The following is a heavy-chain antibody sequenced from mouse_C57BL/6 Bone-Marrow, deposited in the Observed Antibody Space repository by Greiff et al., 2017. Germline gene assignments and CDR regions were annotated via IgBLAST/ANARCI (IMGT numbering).Heavy chain of an antibody. Sequence: QVQLKESGAELAKPGASVKLSCKASGYTFTSYWMHWVKQRPGQGLEWIGYINPSSGYTKYNQKFKDKATLTADKSSSTAYMQLSSLTYEDSAVYYCARSFWYYSNWNYAMDYWGQGTSVTVSS. J-gene: IGHJ4*01. V-gene: IGHV1-7*01. CDR1: GYTFTSYW. CDR3: ARSFWYYSNWNYAMDY. CDR2: INPSSGYT. D-gene: IGHD2-5*01.